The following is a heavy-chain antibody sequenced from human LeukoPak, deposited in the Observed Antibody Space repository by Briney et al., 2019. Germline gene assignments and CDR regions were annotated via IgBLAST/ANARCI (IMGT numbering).Heavy chain of an antibody. CDR3: ARESYDSSGYYWFDP. D-gene: IGHD3-22*01. J-gene: IGHJ5*02. Sequence: SETLSLTCTVSGGSISSGGYYWSWIRQHPGKGLEWIGYIYYSGGTYYNPSLKSRVTISVDTSKNQFSLKLSSVTAADTAVYYCARESYDSSGYYWFDPWGQGTLVTVSS. CDR2: IYYSGGT. CDR1: GGSISSGGYY. V-gene: IGHV4-31*03.